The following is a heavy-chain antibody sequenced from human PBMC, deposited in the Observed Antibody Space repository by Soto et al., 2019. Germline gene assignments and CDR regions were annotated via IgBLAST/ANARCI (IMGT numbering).Heavy chain of an antibody. CDR1: GYTFTSYG. J-gene: IGHJ4*02. Sequence: ASVKVSCKASGYTFTSYGISWLRQCPGQGLEWMGWISAYNGNTNYAQKLQGRVTMTTDTSTSTAYMELRSLRSDDTAVYYCAMRGYSYGYAFFDYWGQGTLVTVPQ. D-gene: IGHD5-18*01. CDR2: ISAYNGNT. CDR3: AMRGYSYGYAFFDY. V-gene: IGHV1-18*01.